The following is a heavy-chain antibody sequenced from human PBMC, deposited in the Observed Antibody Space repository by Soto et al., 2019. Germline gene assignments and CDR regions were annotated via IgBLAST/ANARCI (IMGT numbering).Heavy chain of an antibody. CDR3: AKSIDFWSGCYAY. V-gene: IGHV3-23*01. Sequence: EVQLLESGGGLVQPGGSLRLSCAASGFTFSSYAMSWVRQAPGKGLEWVSAISGSGGSTYYADSVKGRFTISRDNSKNTLYLQMNSLRAEDTAGYYCAKSIDFWSGCYAYWGQRTLVAISS. D-gene: IGHD3-3*01. J-gene: IGHJ4*02. CDR1: GFTFSSYA. CDR2: ISGSGGST.